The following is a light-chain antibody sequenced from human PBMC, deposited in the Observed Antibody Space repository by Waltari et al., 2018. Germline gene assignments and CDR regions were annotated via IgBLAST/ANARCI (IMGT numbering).Light chain of an antibody. CDR2: FNN. J-gene: IGLJ3*02. CDR1: SSNIGSNT. V-gene: IGLV1-44*01. Sequence: QSVVTQPPSASGTPGQRVILSCSGRSSNIGSNTVHWFQQLPGTATKLLIFFNNQRPSVVPDGCSGSKSGTSASLAISGLRSEDGAHYYCAVWDDSLNGWVFGGGTKLTVL. CDR3: AVWDDSLNGWV.